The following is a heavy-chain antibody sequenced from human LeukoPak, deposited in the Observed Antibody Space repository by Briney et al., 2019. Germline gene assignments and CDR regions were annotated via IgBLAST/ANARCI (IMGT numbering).Heavy chain of an antibody. D-gene: IGHD3-9*01. CDR3: ATDYDILTGSDAFDI. CDR1: GGSIGSYY. V-gene: IGHV4-59*12. Sequence: SETLSLTCTVSGGSIGSYYWSWIRQPPGKGLEWIGEIYHSGSTNYNPSLKSRVTISVDKSKNQFSLKLSSVTAADTAVYYCATDYDILTGSDAFDIWGQGTMVTVSS. CDR2: IYHSGST. J-gene: IGHJ3*02.